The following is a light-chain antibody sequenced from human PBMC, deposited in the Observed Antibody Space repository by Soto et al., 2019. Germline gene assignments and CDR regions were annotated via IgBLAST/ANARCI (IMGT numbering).Light chain of an antibody. Sequence: DIVMTQSPLSLPVTPGEPASISCRSSQSLLHSNGHYYLDWYQQKPGQPPQLIIYWASTRESGVPERFSGSGSGTDFTPTISSLEAEDVAFYWCQQYFDVPFTFGGGTKVDIK. V-gene: IGKV2-28*01. J-gene: IGKJ4*01. CDR2: WAS. CDR1: QSLLHSNGHYY. CDR3: QQYFDVPFT.